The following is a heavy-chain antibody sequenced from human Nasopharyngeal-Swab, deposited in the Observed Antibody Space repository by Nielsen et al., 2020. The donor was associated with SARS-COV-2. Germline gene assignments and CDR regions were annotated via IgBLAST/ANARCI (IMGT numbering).Heavy chain of an antibody. V-gene: IGHV1-18*01. D-gene: IGHD1-26*01. CDR2: ISVYNGDT. J-gene: IGHJ3*02. CDR3: ARVPVYSGTYYAFDI. Sequence: ASVKVSCKGSGHTFVGYGITWVRQAPGQGLEWMGWISVYNGDTNYAQNFQGRVTVTTDTSTTTAYMEVRSLRSDDTAVYYCARVPVYSGTYYAFDIWGQGTMVTVSS. CDR1: GHTFVGYG.